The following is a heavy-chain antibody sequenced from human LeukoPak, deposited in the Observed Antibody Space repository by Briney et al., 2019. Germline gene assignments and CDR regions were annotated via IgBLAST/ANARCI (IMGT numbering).Heavy chain of an antibody. D-gene: IGHD5-24*01. V-gene: IGHV3-74*01. CDR3: KRAYGYNWFDP. CDR1: GFTFSAYW. J-gene: IGHJ5*02. Sequence: PGGSLRLSCAASGFTFSAYWMHWVRQAPGKGLVWVSRIKSDGSSTSYADSVKGRFTISRDNAKNTLYLQTNSLRADDTAVYYCKRAYGYNWFDPWGQGTLVTVSS. CDR2: IKSDGSST.